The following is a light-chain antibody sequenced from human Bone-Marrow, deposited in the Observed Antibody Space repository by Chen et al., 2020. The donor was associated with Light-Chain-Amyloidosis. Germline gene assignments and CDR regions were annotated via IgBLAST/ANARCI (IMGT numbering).Light chain of an antibody. V-gene: IGLV1-44*01. CDR1: RSSIGTNT. CDR3: AAWDDGLNGVL. CDR2: FNS. Sequence: QSVLTQPPSASGTPGQRVTCSCSGSRSSIGTNTVNWYQQFPGTAPKLLIYFNSQRPSGVPDRFSGSKSGTSASLAISGLQSDDEADYFCAAWDDGLNGVLFGGGTKLTVL. J-gene: IGLJ2*01.